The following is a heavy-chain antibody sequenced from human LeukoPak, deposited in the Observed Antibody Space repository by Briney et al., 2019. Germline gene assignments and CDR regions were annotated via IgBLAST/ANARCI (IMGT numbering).Heavy chain of an antibody. CDR2: INHSGST. D-gene: IGHD2-15*01. Sequence: SETLSLTCAVYGGSFSGYYWSWIRQPPGKGLEWIGEINHSGSTNYNPSLKSRVTISVDTSKHQFSLKLSSVTAADTAVYYCARHPLAAVFVGFDYWGQGTLVTVSS. J-gene: IGHJ4*02. CDR1: GGSFSGYY. V-gene: IGHV4-34*01. CDR3: ARHPLAAVFVGFDY.